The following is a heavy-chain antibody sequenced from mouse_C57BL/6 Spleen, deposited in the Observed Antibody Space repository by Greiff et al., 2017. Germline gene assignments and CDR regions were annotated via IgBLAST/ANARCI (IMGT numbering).Heavy chain of an antibody. Sequence: EVMLVESEGGLVQPGSSMKLSCTASGFTFSDYYMAWVRQVPEKGLEWVANINYDGSSTYYLDSLKSRFIISSDNAKNILYLQMSSLKSEDTATYYCARDLGRAFDYWGQGTTLTVSS. D-gene: IGHD4-1*01. CDR1: GFTFSDYY. V-gene: IGHV5-16*01. CDR3: ARDLGRAFDY. CDR2: INYDGSST. J-gene: IGHJ2*01.